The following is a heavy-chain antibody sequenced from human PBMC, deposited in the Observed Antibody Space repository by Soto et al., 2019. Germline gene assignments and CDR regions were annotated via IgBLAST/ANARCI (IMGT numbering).Heavy chain of an antibody. Sequence: GGSLRLSCAASGFTVSSNYMSWVRQAPGKGLEWVSVIYSGGSTYYADSVKGRFTISRDNSKNTLYLQMNSLRAEDTAVYYCAREGIDCSGGSCYRYDAFDIWGQGTMVTVSS. V-gene: IGHV3-66*01. J-gene: IGHJ3*02. CDR2: IYSGGST. CDR3: AREGIDCSGGSCYRYDAFDI. CDR1: GFTVSSNY. D-gene: IGHD2-15*01.